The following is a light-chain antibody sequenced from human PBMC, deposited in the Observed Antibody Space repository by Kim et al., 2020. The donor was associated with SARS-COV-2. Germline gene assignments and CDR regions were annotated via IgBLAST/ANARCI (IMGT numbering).Light chain of an antibody. CDR3: HQYYRAPRT. V-gene: IGKV4-1*01. CDR2: WAS. Sequence: ATINCKSSQSVLYSSNNKNYLAWYQQKPGQPPKLLIYWASTRESGVPDRFSGSGSGTDFTLTIINLQAEDVAVYYCHQYYRAPRTFGPGTKVDIK. CDR1: QSVLYSSNNKNY. J-gene: IGKJ3*01.